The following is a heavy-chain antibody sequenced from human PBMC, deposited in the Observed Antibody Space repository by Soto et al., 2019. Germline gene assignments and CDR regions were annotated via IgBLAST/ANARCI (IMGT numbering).Heavy chain of an antibody. D-gene: IGHD5-18*01. CDR2: IFAGDSDV. CDR1: GYIFSNYW. V-gene: IGHV5-51*01. CDR3: SSLASYGPSNY. J-gene: IGHJ4*02. Sequence: GESLKISCKGSGYIFSNYWIAWVRQMPGKGLESMGIIFAGDSDVRYSPSFQGQVTISVDKSISTAYLQWSSLKASDTAMYYCSSLASYGPSNYWGQGTQVTV.